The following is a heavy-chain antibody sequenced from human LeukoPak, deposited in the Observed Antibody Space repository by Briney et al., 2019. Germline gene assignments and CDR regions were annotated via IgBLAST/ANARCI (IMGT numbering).Heavy chain of an antibody. CDR1: GFTFSSYA. Sequence: PGGSLRLSCAASGFTFSSYAMSWVRQAPGKGLEWVAVISYDGSNKYYADSVKGRFTISRDNSKNTLYLQMNSLRAEDTAVYYCASQYYYDSSGYFMAPENWGQGTLVTVSS. J-gene: IGHJ4*02. CDR3: ASQYYYDSSGYFMAPEN. V-gene: IGHV3-30*04. CDR2: ISYDGSNK. D-gene: IGHD3-22*01.